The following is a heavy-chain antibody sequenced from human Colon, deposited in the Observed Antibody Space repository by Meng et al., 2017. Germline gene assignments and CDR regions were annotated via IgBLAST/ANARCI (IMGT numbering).Heavy chain of an antibody. CDR2: IKAKTEGGVT. J-gene: IGHJ5*02. CDR3: TTDDSLTIGTS. Sequence: EGQLVEFGGGLVKPGGSLRLSCTASGFTLSNARMSWVRQAPGKGLEWVGRIKAKTEGGVTDYRAPMRGRFTISRDDSYNTLSLQIDSLKTEDTAVYYCTTDDSLTIGTSWGQGTLVTVSS. CDR1: GFTLSNAR. V-gene: IGHV3-15*01. D-gene: IGHD5-24*01.